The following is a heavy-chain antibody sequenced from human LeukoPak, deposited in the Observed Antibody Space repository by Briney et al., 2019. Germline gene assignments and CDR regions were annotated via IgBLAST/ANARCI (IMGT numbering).Heavy chain of an antibody. V-gene: IGHV4-39*01. Sequence: SETLALTCTVSGGSISSSSYYWGWIRQPPGKGLEWIGSIYYSGSTYYNPSLKSRVTISVDTSKNQFSLKLSSVTAADTAVYYCASYDFWSGGDDRMFDYWGRGTLVTVSS. J-gene: IGHJ4*02. D-gene: IGHD3-3*01. CDR2: IYYSGST. CDR1: GGSISSSSYY. CDR3: ASYDFWSGGDDRMFDY.